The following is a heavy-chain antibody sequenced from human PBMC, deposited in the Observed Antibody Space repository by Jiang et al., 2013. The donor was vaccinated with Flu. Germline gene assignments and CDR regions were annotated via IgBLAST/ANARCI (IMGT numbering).Heavy chain of an antibody. CDR1: GYNFDDFW. Sequence: GAEVKKPGESLRISCKVSGYNFDDFWISWVRQMPGKGLEWMGLVYPGDSDTRYGPSFQGRVTISADKSITTAYLQWSSLRASDTATYFCARLIPGPSGVVGGLNLDSWGQGTLVTVSS. V-gene: IGHV5-51*03. CDR2: VYPGDSDT. CDR3: ARLIPGPSGVVGGLNLDS. D-gene: IGHD1-26*01. J-gene: IGHJ4*02.